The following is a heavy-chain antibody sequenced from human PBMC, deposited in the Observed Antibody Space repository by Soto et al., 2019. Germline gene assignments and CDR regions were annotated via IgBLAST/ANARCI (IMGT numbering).Heavy chain of an antibody. Sequence: QVQLVQSGAEVKKPGASVKVSCKASGYTFTSYAMHWVRQAPGQRLEWMGWINAGNGNTKYSQKFQGRVTITRDTSASTDYMELSSLRSEDTAVYYCGSAPYDSSGYYYAVGYWGQGTLVTVSS. V-gene: IGHV1-3*01. CDR3: GSAPYDSSGYYYAVGY. CDR1: GYTFTSYA. J-gene: IGHJ4*02. CDR2: INAGNGNT. D-gene: IGHD3-22*01.